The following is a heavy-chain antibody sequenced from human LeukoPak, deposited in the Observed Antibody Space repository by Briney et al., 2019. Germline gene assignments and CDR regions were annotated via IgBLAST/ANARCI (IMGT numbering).Heavy chain of an antibody. V-gene: IGHV3-23*01. D-gene: IGHD2-2*01. J-gene: IGHJ5*02. CDR2: ISGSGGST. Sequence: PGGSLRLSCAASGFTFSSYAMSWVRQAPGKGLEWVSAISGSGGSTYYADSVKGRFTISRDNSKNTLYLQMNSLRAEDTAVYYCAKFSPRRLIILPVRWFDPWGQGTLVTVSS. CDR1: GFTFSSYA. CDR3: AKFSPRRLIILPVRWFDP.